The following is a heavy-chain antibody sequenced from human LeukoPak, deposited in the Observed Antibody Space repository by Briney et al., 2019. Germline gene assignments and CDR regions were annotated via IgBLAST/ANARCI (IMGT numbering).Heavy chain of an antibody. V-gene: IGHV4-34*01. J-gene: IGHJ6*03. Sequence: PSETLSLTCTVYGGSISAHYWSWIRQPPGKGLEWIGNINHSGSTNYNPSLKIRVTISVDTSKNQFSLKLSSVTAADTAVYYCARGRGYCSSTSCYTGAPYYYYHYYMDVWGKGTTVTVSS. CDR1: GGSISAHY. D-gene: IGHD2-2*02. CDR2: INHSGST. CDR3: ARGRGYCSSTSCYTGAPYYYYHYYMDV.